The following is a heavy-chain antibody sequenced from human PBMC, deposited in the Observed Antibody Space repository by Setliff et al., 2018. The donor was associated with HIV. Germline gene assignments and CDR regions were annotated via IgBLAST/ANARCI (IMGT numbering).Heavy chain of an antibody. D-gene: IGHD3-3*01. Sequence: ASVKVSCKTSGYTFTASYLHWVRQAPGQGLQWMGWMHPNSGATKYAQKFRDRVTLTGDTSISTASMKLSSLKSDDTAMYYCATSTSRFFWNGFYQGGFGSRNSHSFENWGQGALVTVSS. CDR2: MHPNSGAT. V-gene: IGHV1-2*02. CDR3: ATSTSRFFWNGFYQGGFGSRNSHSFEN. CDR1: GYTFTASY. J-gene: IGHJ4*02.